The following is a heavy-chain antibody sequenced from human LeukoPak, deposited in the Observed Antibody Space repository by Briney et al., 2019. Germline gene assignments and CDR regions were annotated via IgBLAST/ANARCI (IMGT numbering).Heavy chain of an antibody. J-gene: IGHJ4*02. Sequence: PGGSLRLSCAASGFTFSDYYMSWIRQAPGKGLEWVSYISSSSSVIYHADSVKGRFTISRDNAKNSLYLQMNSLRTEDTAVYYCVRDGSSWGNFDYWGQGTLVSVSS. CDR3: VRDGSSWGNFDY. CDR1: GFTFSDYY. V-gene: IGHV3-11*04. CDR2: ISSSSSVI. D-gene: IGHD7-27*01.